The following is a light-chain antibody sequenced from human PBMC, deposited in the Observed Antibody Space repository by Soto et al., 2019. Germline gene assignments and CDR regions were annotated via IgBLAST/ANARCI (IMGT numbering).Light chain of an antibody. Sequence: EIVLTQSPGTLSLSPGERATLSCRASHSVSSTYLAWYQQKPGQAPRLLIYGASSRATGIPDRFSGSGSGTDFTLPISRLEPEDFAVYYCQQYCSSPPYTFGPGTKVDIK. CDR2: GAS. CDR1: HSVSSTY. J-gene: IGKJ3*01. CDR3: QQYCSSPPYT. V-gene: IGKV3-20*01.